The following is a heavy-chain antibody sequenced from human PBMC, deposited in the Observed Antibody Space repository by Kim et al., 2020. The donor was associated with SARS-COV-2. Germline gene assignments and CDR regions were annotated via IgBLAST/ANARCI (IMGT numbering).Heavy chain of an antibody. Sequence: GGSLRLSCAASGFTFNIYWMGWVRQAPGKGLEWVVNIKRDRSKKYYVDSVKGRFTISRDNDNNSVYLQMNSLRAEDTAVYYCARARVKKSAGNFQYWGQGTLVTVSS. CDR3: ARARVKKSAGNFQY. D-gene: IGHD4-17*01. J-gene: IGHJ1*01. CDR2: IKRDRSKK. V-gene: IGHV3-7*01. CDR1: GFTFNIYW.